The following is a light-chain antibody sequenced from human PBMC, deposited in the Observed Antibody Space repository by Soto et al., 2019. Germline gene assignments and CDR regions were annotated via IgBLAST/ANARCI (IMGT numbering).Light chain of an antibody. J-gene: IGLJ1*01. CDR3: GADHGSGTNFVYV. CDR1: SDYNNYK. CDR2: VGTGGIVG. Sequence: QSVLTQPPSASASLGASVTLTCTLSSDYNNYKVDWYQQRPGKGPRFVMRVGTGGIVGSKGEGIPDRFSVLGSGQNRYLTINNRQEEDESDDHCGADHGSGTNFVYVFGTGTKLTVL. V-gene: IGLV9-49*01.